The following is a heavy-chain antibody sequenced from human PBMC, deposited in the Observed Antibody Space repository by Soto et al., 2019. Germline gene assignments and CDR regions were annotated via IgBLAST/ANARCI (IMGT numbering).Heavy chain of an antibody. J-gene: IGHJ6*02. CDR2: TYQSGSA. Sequence: WTWIRQLPGKGLEWIGYTYQSGSAFYNPSLKRRVTISVDRSKNQFSLNLTSVTAADTAVYYCARDYYGMDVWGQGTTVTVSS. CDR3: ARDYYGMDV. V-gene: IGHV4-30-2*06.